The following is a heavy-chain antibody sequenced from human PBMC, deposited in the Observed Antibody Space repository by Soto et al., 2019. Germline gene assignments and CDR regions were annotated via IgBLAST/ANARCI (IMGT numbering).Heavy chain of an antibody. J-gene: IGHJ3*02. CDR3: AREPGYYYSDRVIVFDI. CDR2: INPASTYI. D-gene: IGHD3-10*01. Sequence: GGSLRLSCAASGFTFSSYNMIWVRQAPGKGLEWVSSINPASTYIYYADSMKGRFTISRGNAKTSLYLQMNSLRAEDTAVYYCAREPGYYYSDRVIVFDIWGQGTMVTVSS. V-gene: IGHV3-21*01. CDR1: GFTFSSYN.